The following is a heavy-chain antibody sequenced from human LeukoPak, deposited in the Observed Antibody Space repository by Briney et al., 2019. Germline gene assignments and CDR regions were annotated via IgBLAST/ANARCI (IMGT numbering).Heavy chain of an antibody. Sequence: ASVKVSCKASGYTFTGYYMHWVRQAPGQGLEWMGRINPNSGGTNYAQKFQGRVTMTRDTSISTAYVELSRLRSNDTAVYYCARAPYYYDSSATPHFDYWGQGTLVTVSS. CDR1: GYTFTGYY. D-gene: IGHD3-22*01. J-gene: IGHJ4*02. CDR3: ARAPYYYDSSATPHFDY. V-gene: IGHV1-2*06. CDR2: INPNSGGT.